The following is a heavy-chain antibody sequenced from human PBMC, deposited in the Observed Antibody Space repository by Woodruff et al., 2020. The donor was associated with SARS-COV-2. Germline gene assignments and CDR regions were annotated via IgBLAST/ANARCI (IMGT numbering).Heavy chain of an antibody. D-gene: IGHD1-1*01. V-gene: IGHV3-11*01. Sequence: GKGLEWLAYISGSGRTIYYADSVKGRFSISRDSAKNSVYLQMSGLRAEDTAVYYCARAYPSMVWGYNFDYWGQGTLV. J-gene: IGHJ4*02. CDR2: ISGSGRTI. CDR3: ARAYPSMVWGYNFDY.